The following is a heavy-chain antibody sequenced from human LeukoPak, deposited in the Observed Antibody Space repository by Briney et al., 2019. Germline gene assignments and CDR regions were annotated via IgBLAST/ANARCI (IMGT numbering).Heavy chain of an antibody. Sequence: GGTLRLSCAASGFTFSYYGMHWVRQAPGKGLEWVAFIRYDGNDKYYADSVKGRFTISRDTSRNTLYLQMNSLRAEDTAVYYCAKEPTGSSWYSYFDYWGQGTLVTVSS. J-gene: IGHJ4*02. CDR3: AKEPTGSSWYSYFDY. V-gene: IGHV3-30*02. CDR1: GFTFSYYG. D-gene: IGHD6-13*01. CDR2: IRYDGNDK.